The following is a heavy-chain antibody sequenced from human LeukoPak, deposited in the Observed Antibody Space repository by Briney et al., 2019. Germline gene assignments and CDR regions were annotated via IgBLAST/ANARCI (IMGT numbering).Heavy chain of an antibody. J-gene: IGHJ5*02. CDR2: INPNSGGT. CDR3: ARVEGSSGQVINWFDP. CDR1: GYTFTGYY. Sequence: ASVKVSCKASGYTFTGYYMHWVRQAPGQGLEWMGWINPNSGGTNYAQKFQGRVTMTRDTSISTAYMELSRLRSDDTAVYYCARVEGSSGQVINWFDPWGQGTLVTVSS. V-gene: IGHV1-2*02. D-gene: IGHD6-25*01.